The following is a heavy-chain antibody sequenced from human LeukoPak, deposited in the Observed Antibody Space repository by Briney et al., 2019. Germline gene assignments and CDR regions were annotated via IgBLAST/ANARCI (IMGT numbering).Heavy chain of an antibody. Sequence: PGGSLRLSCAASGFTFDDYAMHWVRQAPGKGLEWVSLISGDGGSTDYADSVKGRFTISRDNSKNMLYLQMNSLRAEDTAVYYCPMGGYWGQGTLVTVSS. CDR2: ISGDGGST. V-gene: IGHV3-43*02. CDR1: GFTFDDYA. J-gene: IGHJ4*02. D-gene: IGHD1-26*01. CDR3: PMGGY.